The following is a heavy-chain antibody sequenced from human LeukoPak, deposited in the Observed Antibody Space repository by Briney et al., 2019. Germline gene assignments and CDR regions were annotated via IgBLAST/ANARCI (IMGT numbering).Heavy chain of an antibody. Sequence: GGSLRLSCAASGFTFDDYGMSWVRQAPGKGLEWVSGINWNGGSTGYADSVKGRFTISRDNAKNSLYLQMNSLRAEDTAVYYCARGGSYLSAFDIWGQGTMVTVSS. CDR2: INWNGGST. CDR3: ARGGSYLSAFDI. D-gene: IGHD1-26*01. CDR1: GFTFDDYG. V-gene: IGHV3-20*04. J-gene: IGHJ3*02.